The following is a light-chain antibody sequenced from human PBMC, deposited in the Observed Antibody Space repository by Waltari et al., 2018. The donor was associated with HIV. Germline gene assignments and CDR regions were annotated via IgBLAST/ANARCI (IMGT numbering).Light chain of an antibody. CDR1: QTISNH. J-gene: IGKJ5*01. V-gene: IGKV3-15*01. Sequence: EIGMTQSPATLSVSLGERATLSCRASQTISNHLSWYQQKPGQAPRLLIYGASTRATGIPARFSGSGSGTEFTLTISSLQSEDFAVYYCQQYNNWPPITFGQGTRLEI. CDR2: GAS. CDR3: QQYNNWPPIT.